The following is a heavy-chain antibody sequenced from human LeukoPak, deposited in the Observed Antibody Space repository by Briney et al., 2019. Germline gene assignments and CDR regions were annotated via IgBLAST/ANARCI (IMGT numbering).Heavy chain of an antibody. V-gene: IGHV3-74*01. J-gene: IGHJ4*02. CDR1: GFTFSTYW. CDR3: ARGVEPLAANTLAY. D-gene: IGHD1-14*01. Sequence: PGGSLRLSCAASGFTFSTYWMHWVRHVPGKGLVWVSHINSDGSGTSYADSVQGRFTISRDNSKNTLYLEMNSLSPDDTAVYYCARGVEPLAANTLAYWGQGTLVTVSS. CDR2: INSDGSGT.